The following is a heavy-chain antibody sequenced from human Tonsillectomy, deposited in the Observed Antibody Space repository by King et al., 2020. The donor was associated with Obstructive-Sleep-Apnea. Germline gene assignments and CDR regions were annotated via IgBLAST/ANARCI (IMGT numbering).Heavy chain of an antibody. Sequence: VQLVESGGGVVQPGRSLKLSCAASGFTFSSYGIHWVRQAPGKGLEWVAVISYDGSNKYYAESVKGRFTISRDNSKSTLYLQMNSLRAEDTAVYYCAKASSGYNGSGSNDNSGAEYFHHWGRGTLVTVSS. CDR3: AKASSGYNGSGSNDNSGAEYFHH. V-gene: IGHV3-30*18. CDR1: GFTFSSYG. D-gene: IGHD3-10*01. J-gene: IGHJ1*01. CDR2: ISYDGSNK.